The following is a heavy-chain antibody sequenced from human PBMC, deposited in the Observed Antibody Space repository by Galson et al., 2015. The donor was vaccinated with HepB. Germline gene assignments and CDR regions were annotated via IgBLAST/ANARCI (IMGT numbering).Heavy chain of an antibody. CDR3: ARMYYYYYYMDV. CDR2: ISSSGSTI. V-gene: IGHV3-11*01. CDR1: GFTFSDYY. J-gene: IGHJ6*03. Sequence: SLRLSCAASGFTFSDYYMSWIRQAPGKGLEWVSYISSSGSTIYYADSVKGRFTISRDNAKNSLYLQMNSLRAEDTAVYYCARMYYYYYYMDVWGKGTTVTVSS.